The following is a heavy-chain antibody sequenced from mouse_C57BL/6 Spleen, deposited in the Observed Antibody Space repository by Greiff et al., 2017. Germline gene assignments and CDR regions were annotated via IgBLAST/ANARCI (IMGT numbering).Heavy chain of an antibody. CDR2: INPNNGGT. Sequence: VQLQQSGPELVKPGASVKISCKASGYTFTDYYMNWVKQSHGKSLEWIGDINPNNGGTSYNQKFKGKATLTVDKSSSTAYMELRSLTSEDSADYYCARGYENWGQGTSVTVSS. D-gene: IGHD2-10*02. J-gene: IGHJ4*01. V-gene: IGHV1-26*01. CDR1: GYTFTDYY. CDR3: ARGYEN.